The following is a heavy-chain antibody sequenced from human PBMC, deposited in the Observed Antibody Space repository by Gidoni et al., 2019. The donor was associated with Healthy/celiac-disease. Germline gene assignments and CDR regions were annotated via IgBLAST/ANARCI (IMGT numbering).Heavy chain of an antibody. D-gene: IGHD3-3*01. V-gene: IGHV3-23*01. CDR2: ISGIGGST. J-gene: IGHJ4*02. Sequence: EVQLLASGGGWVQRGGSLRLSCAASGFTLSSYAMSWVLQAPGKGLEWVSAISGIGGSTYYADSVKGRFTISRDNSKNTLYLQMNSLRAEDTAVYYCAKSLEWLLSGETDYWGQGTLVTVSS. CDR3: AKSLEWLLSGETDY. CDR1: GFTLSSYA.